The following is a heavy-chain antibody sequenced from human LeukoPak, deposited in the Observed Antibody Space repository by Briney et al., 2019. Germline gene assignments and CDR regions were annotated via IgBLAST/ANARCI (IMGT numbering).Heavy chain of an antibody. D-gene: IGHD6-19*01. Sequence: PGGSLRLSCAASGFTFRSYWMTWVRQSPGKGLEWVANIKQDGSETHHVDSVKGRFTISRDNAKDSLYLEMNSLRAEDTAVYYCAKMSGRQWLVPTDYWGQGTLVTVSS. CDR1: GFTFRSYW. V-gene: IGHV3-7*03. CDR2: IKQDGSET. J-gene: IGHJ4*02. CDR3: AKMSGRQWLVPTDY.